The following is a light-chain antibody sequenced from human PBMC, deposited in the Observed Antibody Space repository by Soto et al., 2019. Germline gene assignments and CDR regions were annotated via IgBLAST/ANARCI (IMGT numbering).Light chain of an antibody. CDR2: DTS. Sequence: IVMTQSPATLSVSPGERATLSCWASQSISNKLAWYQHKPGQAPRLLIYDTSTRAADIPARFSGSGSGTDFTITISSLQSEDFAVYYCQQYNTWRSITFGQGTRLESK. CDR1: QSISNK. CDR3: QQYNTWRSIT. J-gene: IGKJ5*01. V-gene: IGKV3-15*01.